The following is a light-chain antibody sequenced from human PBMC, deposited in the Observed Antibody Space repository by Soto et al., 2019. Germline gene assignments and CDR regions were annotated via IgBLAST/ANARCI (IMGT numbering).Light chain of an antibody. CDR2: DAS. J-gene: IGKJ4*01. V-gene: IGKV3-11*01. CDR3: QHRSDWPST. Sequence: EIVLTQSPATLSLSPGDRATLSCRASQSVGSYLGWYQQRPGQAPRLLIYDASNRATGIPARFSGSESGTDFTLTISSLEPEDFAVYCQHRSDWPSTFGGGTKVEIK. CDR1: QSVGSY.